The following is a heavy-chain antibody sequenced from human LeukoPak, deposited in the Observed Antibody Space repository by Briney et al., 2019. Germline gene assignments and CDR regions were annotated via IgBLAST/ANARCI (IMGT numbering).Heavy chain of an antibody. CDR1: GINFADYA. J-gene: IGHJ4*02. V-gene: IGHV3-43*02. CDR3: VKESGKFDY. Sequence: GGSLRLSCVVSGINFADYAMHWVRQPPGKCLEWVSIISADGGSTFSADSVKGRFSISRDNSKNSLYLQMNSLRSEDTAMYYCVKESGKFDYWGQGTLVAVSS. CDR2: ISADGGST.